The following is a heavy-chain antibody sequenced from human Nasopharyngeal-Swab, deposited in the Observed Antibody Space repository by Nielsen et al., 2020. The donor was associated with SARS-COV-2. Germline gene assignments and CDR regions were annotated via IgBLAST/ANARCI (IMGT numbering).Heavy chain of an antibody. V-gene: IGHV3-21*01. CDR2: ISSSSSYI. CDR3: ARMTTVITSPFLYYYYYYMDV. J-gene: IGHJ6*03. D-gene: IGHD4-11*01. Sequence: GESLKISCAASGFTFSSYSMNWVRQAPGKGLEWVSSISSSSSYIYYADSVKGRFTISRDNAKNSLYLQMNSLRAEDTAVYYCARMTTVITSPFLYYYYYYMDVWGKGTTVTVSS. CDR1: GFTFSSYS.